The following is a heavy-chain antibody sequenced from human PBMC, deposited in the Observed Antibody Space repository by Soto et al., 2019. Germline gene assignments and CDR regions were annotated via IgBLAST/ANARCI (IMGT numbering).Heavy chain of an antibody. Sequence: QVQLVQSGVEVKKPGASVKVSCKASGYTFTNYAISWVRQAPGRGLEWMGWVNTYNGNPNYAQIFQGRVPMTTDTSTGKAYMELRSLKSDDSAVYYCARDPQYSTDWQGCDSWGQGTVVTVSS. CDR1: GYTFTNYA. J-gene: IGHJ4*02. V-gene: IGHV1-18*01. CDR3: ARDPQYSTDWQGCDS. CDR2: VNTYNGNP. D-gene: IGHD6-6*01.